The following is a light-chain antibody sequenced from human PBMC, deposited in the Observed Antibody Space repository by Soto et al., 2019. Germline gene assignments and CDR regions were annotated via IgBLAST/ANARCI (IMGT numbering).Light chain of an antibody. Sequence: QSVLTQPASVSGSPGQSITISCTGTISDIGGYKYVSWYQQHPGKAPRLMIYEVTYRPSGVSNRFSGSKSGSTASLTISGLQAEDEADYYCSSYTDSSTLGLYVFGTGTKVTVL. CDR2: EVT. CDR1: ISDIGGYKY. V-gene: IGLV2-14*01. J-gene: IGLJ1*01. CDR3: SSYTDSSTLGLYV.